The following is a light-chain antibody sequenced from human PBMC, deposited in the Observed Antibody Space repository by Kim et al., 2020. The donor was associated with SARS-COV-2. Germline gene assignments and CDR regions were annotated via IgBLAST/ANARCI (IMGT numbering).Light chain of an antibody. CDR2: RNN. J-gene: IGLJ3*02. V-gene: IGLV10-54*01. CDR3: SAWDNNLSAWV. Sequence: QTATLTCPGNSNNVGDQGAAWLQQHQGHPPKLLSYRNNKRPSGISERFSASRSRNTASLTITGLHPEDEADYYCSAWDNNLSAWVFGGGTKLTVL. CDR1: SNNVGDQG.